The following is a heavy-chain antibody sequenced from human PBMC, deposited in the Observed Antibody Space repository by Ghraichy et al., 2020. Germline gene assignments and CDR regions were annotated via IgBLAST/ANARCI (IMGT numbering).Heavy chain of an antibody. J-gene: IGHJ4*02. CDR3: TRSIGVVPPVGVFDY. Sequence: GGSLRLSCTASGFTFGDYAMSWFRQAPGKGLEWVGFIRSKAYGGTTEYAASVKGRFTISRDDSKSIAYLQMNSLKTEDTAVYYCTRSIGVVPPVGVFDYWGQGTLVTVSS. D-gene: IGHD3-3*01. V-gene: IGHV3-49*03. CDR2: IRSKAYGGTT. CDR1: GFTFGDYA.